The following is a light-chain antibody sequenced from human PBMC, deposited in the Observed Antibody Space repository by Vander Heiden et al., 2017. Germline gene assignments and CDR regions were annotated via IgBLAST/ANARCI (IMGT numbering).Light chain of an antibody. J-gene: IGLJ3*02. Sequence: SYVLPQPPPASVAPGPTARITCGGHNIGSKSVHWYRQRPGQAPVLVVYDDYDRTSGIPERCSGSNSGNTATLTISRVEAGDEADYYCQVWDISSDHRVFGGGTKLTVL. V-gene: IGLV3-21*02. CDR3: QVWDISSDHRV. CDR1: NIGSKS. CDR2: DDY.